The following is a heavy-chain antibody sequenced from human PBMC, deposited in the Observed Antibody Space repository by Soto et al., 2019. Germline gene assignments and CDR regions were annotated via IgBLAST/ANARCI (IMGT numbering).Heavy chain of an antibody. D-gene: IGHD6-13*01. Sequence: PWGSLRLSCAASGFTFSSYSMNWVRQAPGKGLEWVSSISSSSSYIYYADSVKGRFTISRDNAKNSLYLQMNSLRAEDTAVYYCARAPHRIPAAGTAQPLYWGQGTLVTVSS. V-gene: IGHV3-21*01. J-gene: IGHJ4*02. CDR2: ISSSSSYI. CDR3: ARAPHRIPAAGTAQPLY. CDR1: GFTFSSYS.